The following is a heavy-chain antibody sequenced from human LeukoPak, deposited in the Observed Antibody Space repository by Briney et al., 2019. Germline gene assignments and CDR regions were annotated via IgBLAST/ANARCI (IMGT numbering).Heavy chain of an antibody. Sequence: SRTLSLTCAVSGGSISSGGYSWSWIRQPPGKGLEWIGYIYHSGSTYYNPSLKSRVTISVDRSKNQFSLKLSSVTAADTAVYYCARAFYSYYGSGSYFDYWGQGTLVTVSS. J-gene: IGHJ4*02. V-gene: IGHV4-30-2*01. CDR2: IYHSGST. CDR3: ARAFYSYYGSGSYFDY. D-gene: IGHD3-10*01. CDR1: GGSISSGGYS.